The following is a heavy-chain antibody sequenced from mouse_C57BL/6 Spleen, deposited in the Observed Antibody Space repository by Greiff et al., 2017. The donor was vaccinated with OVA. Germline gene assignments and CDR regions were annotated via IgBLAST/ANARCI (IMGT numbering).Heavy chain of an antibody. V-gene: IGHV1-18*01. Sequence: EVQLQQSGPELVKPGASVKIPCKASGYTFTDYNMDWVKQSHGKSLELIGDINPNNGGTIYNQKFKGKATLTVDKSSSTAYMELRSLTSEDTAVYYCARSGGSSPTVSYWYFDVWGTGTTVTVSS. CDR3: ARSGGSSPTVSYWYFDV. D-gene: IGHD1-1*01. J-gene: IGHJ1*03. CDR1: GYTFTDYN. CDR2: INPNNGGT.